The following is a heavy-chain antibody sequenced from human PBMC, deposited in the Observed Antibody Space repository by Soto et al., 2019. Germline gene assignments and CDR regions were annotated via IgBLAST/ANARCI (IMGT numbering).Heavy chain of an antibody. CDR3: ARSDNRHSIYGADV. V-gene: IGHV4-34*01. D-gene: IGHD2-21*01. J-gene: IGHJ6*02. Sequence: SETLSLTCAGNGGTLSVYYWSWIRQSPGKGLEWIGEINHRGSSDYNPSLKSRVTLSIDASMNHVTLELTSVTAADTAVYYCARSDNRHSIYGADVSGQGTSVTVSS. CDR2: INHRGSS. CDR1: GGTLSVYY.